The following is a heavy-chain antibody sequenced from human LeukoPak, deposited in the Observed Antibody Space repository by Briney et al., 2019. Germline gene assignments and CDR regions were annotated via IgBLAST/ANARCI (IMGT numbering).Heavy chain of an antibody. J-gene: IGHJ4*02. CDR2: IYSSGAP. CDR1: GASISRGTYH. CDR3: AREDVDTGSDY. D-gene: IGHD5-18*01. V-gene: IGHV4-61*02. Sequence: SETLSLTCSVSGASISRGTYHWSWIRQAAGKGLEWNGRIYSSGAPSYNPSLQSRVTISGDTSKNLFALKLTSVTAADTAVYYCAREDVDTGSDYWGQGILVTVSS.